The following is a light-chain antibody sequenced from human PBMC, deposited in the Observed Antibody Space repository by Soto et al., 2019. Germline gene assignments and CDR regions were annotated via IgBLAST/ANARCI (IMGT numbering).Light chain of an antibody. J-gene: IGLJ1*01. Sequence: QSALTQPASVSGFLGQSITMSCTGSSSDVGTFNLVSWFQQHPGKAPKLMIYDVTKRPSGVRDRFSASKSGNTASLTISGLQAEDEADYYCCSYAGSYTYVFGTGTKLTVL. V-gene: IGLV2-11*01. CDR2: DVT. CDR1: SSDVGTFNL. CDR3: CSYAGSYTYV.